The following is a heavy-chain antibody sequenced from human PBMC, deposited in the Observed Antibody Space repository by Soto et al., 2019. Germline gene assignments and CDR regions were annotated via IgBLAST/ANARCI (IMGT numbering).Heavy chain of an antibody. J-gene: IGHJ6*04. CDR1: GYTFTSYG. CDR3: GGDDPMAVAGTGNHYNGLAF. Sequence: ASVKVSCKASGYTFTSYGISWVRQAPGQGLEWMGWISAYNGNTNYAQKLQGRVTMTTDTSTSTAYMELRSLRSDDTAVYYCGGDDPMAVAGTGNHYNGLAFGGKGPTVPVPS. V-gene: IGHV1-18*01. CDR2: ISAYNGNT. D-gene: IGHD6-19*01.